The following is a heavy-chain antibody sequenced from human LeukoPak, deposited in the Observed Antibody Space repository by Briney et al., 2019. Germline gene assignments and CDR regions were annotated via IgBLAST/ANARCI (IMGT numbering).Heavy chain of an antibody. D-gene: IGHD6-13*01. V-gene: IGHV4-34*01. CDR2: IIHSGST. CDR1: GGSFSGYY. CDR3: ARGRYLTTGGGAAAGFLDY. Sequence: PSETLSLTCGVDGGSFSGYYWNWIRKPPGKGLEWIGEIIHSGSTNYNPSLKRRVTISVDTSQNQFSVRLSSVTAADTAVYYCARGRYLTTGGGAAAGFLDYWGQGPLVTVSS. J-gene: IGHJ4*02.